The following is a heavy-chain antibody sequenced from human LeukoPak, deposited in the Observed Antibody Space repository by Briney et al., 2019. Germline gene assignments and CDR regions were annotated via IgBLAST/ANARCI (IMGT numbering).Heavy chain of an antibody. CDR2: IYHSGST. CDR3: ALRFLEWLLPPGYFDY. Sequence: SETLSLTCTVSGGSISSYYWSWIRQPPGKGLEWIGSIYHSGSTYYNPSLKSRVTISVDTSKNQFSLKLSSVTAADTAVYYCALRFLEWLLPPGYFDYWGQGTLVTVSS. D-gene: IGHD3-3*01. V-gene: IGHV4-59*04. J-gene: IGHJ4*02. CDR1: GGSISSYY.